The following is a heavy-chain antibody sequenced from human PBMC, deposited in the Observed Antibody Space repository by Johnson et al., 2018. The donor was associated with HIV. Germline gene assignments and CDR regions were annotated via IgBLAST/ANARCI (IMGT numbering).Heavy chain of an antibody. D-gene: IGHD2-21*02. V-gene: IGHV3-53*01. CDR1: GFTVSSNY. CDR3: ARGGSAARGNWNCGGDCSTFLLLDAFDI. CDR2: IYSGGST. Sequence: VLLVESGGGLIQPGGSLRLSCAASGFTVSSNYMSWVRQAPGKGLEWVSVIYSGGSTYYADSVKGRFTISRDNSKNTLYLQMNSLRAEDTAVYYCARGGSAARGNWNCGGDCSTFLLLDAFDIWGQGTMVTVSS. J-gene: IGHJ3*02.